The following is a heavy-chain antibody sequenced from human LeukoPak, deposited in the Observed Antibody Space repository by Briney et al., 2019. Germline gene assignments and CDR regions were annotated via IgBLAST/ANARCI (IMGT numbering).Heavy chain of an antibody. Sequence: PGGSLRLSCAASGFTFSNHAMSWVRQTPGKGLQWVSVISGSGRTTEYADSVKGRFTISRDNSKNTLSLQMNSLRVEDTAIYYCAKGSWTTFPDYWGQGTLVTVSS. CDR3: AKGSWTTFPDY. CDR1: GFTFSNHA. CDR2: ISGSGRTT. J-gene: IGHJ4*02. V-gene: IGHV3-23*01. D-gene: IGHD3/OR15-3a*01.